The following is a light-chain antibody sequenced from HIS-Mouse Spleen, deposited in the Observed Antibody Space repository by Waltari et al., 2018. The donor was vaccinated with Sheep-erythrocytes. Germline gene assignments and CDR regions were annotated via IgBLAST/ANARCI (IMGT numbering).Light chain of an antibody. J-gene: IGKJ4*01. CDR1: QSISSY. V-gene: IGKV1-39*01. Sequence: DIQMTQSPSSSSASVGDRVTITCRASQSISSYLNWYQQKPGKAPKLLIYAASSLQSGVPSRFSGSGSGTDFTLTISSLQPEDFATYYCQQSYSTPPLTFGGGTKVEIK. CDR2: AAS. CDR3: QQSYSTPPLT.